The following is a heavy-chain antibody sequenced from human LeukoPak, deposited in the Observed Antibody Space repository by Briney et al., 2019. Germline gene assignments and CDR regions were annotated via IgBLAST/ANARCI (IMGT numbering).Heavy chain of an antibody. D-gene: IGHD5-18*01. V-gene: IGHV3-48*04. Sequence: GRSLRLSCAASGFTFSSYGMHWVRQAPGKGLEWVSYISSSGSTIYYADSVKGRFTISRDNAKNSLYLQMNSLRAEDTAVYYCARDGGYSYGYGPTHFDYWGQGTLVTVSS. J-gene: IGHJ4*02. CDR1: GFTFSSYG. CDR2: ISSSGSTI. CDR3: ARDGGYSYGYGPTHFDY.